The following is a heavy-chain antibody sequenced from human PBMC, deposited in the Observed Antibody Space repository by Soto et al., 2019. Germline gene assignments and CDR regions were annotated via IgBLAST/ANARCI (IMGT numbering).Heavy chain of an antibody. CDR1: GGYISSGGYY. D-gene: IGHD6-13*01. CDR3: ARDIAAADLSGWGYYYYGMDV. V-gene: IGHV4-31*03. CDR2: IYYSGST. J-gene: IGHJ6*02. Sequence: PSETLSLTCTVSGGYISSGGYYWSWIRQHPGKGLEWIGYIYYSGSTYYNPSLKSRVTISVDTSKNQFSLKLSSVTAADTAVYYCARDIAAADLSGWGYYYYGMDVWGQGTTVTVSS.